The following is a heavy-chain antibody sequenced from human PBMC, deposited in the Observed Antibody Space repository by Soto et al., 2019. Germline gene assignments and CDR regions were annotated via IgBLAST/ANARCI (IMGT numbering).Heavy chain of an antibody. CDR1: GFTFSSYA. CDR2: ISGSGGST. CDR3: AKDKRAPHTDY. V-gene: IGHV3-23*01. Sequence: VGSLRLSCAASGFTFSSYAMSWVRQAPGKGLEWVSAISGSGGSTYYADSVKGRFTISRDNSKNTLYLQMNGLRAEDTAVYYCAKDKRAPHTDYWGQGTLVTVSS. J-gene: IGHJ4*02.